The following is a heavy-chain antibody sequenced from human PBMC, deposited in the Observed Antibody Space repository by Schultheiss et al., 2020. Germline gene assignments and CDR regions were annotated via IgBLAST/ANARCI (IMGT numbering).Heavy chain of an antibody. J-gene: IGHJ5*02. V-gene: IGHV3-23*01. CDR3: AKEGLLCFGESTIGGNWFDP. CDR2: ISGSGGST. D-gene: IGHD3-10*01. Sequence: GGSLRLSCAASGFTFSSYAMSWVRQAPGKGLEWVSAISGSGGSTYYADSVKGRFTISRDNSKNTLYLQMNSLRAEDTAVYYCAKEGLLCFGESTIGGNWFDPWGQGTLVTVSS. CDR1: GFTFSSYA.